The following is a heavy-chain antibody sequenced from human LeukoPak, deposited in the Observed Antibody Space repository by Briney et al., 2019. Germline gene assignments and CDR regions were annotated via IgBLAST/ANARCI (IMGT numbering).Heavy chain of an antibody. CDR2: IYYSGNT. Sequence: SQTLSLTCTVSGGSISSGDYYWSWIRQHPGKGLEWIGNIYYSGNTYYNPSLKSRVNISVDKSENQFSLKLSSVTAADTAVYYCARDMVDRDMVKSLGWFDPWGQGTLVTVSS. V-gene: IGHV4-31*03. D-gene: IGHD5-18*01. J-gene: IGHJ5*02. CDR3: ARDMVDRDMVKSLGWFDP. CDR1: GGSISSGDYY.